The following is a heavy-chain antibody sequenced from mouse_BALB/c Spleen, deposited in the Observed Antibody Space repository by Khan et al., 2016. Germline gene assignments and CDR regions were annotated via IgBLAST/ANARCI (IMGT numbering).Heavy chain of an antibody. J-gene: IGHJ3*01. CDR1: GYTSANYW. Sequence: QVQLQQSGAELARPGASGRLSCKASGYTSANYWMQWVKQRPGQGLEWIGSIYPGDGDTRYSQKFKDKATLTADKSSSSAYMHLRSVASDDSAVYYCADALFVYWGQGTLVTVSA. CDR2: IYPGDGDT. CDR3: ADALFVY. V-gene: IGHV1-87*01.